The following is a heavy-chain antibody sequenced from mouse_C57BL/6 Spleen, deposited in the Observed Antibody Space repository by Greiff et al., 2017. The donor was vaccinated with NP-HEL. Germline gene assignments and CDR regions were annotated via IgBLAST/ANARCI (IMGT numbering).Heavy chain of an antibody. D-gene: IGHD2-5*01. V-gene: IGHV1-5*01. CDR3: ARRDSNYVAY. Sequence: VQLQQSGTVLARPGASVKMSCKTSGYTFTSYWMHWVKQRPGQGLEWIGAIYPGNSDTSYNQKFTGKAKLTAVTSASTAYMELSSLTNEDSAVYYCARRDSNYVAYWGQGTLVTVSA. CDR1: GYTFTSYW. CDR2: IYPGNSDT. J-gene: IGHJ3*01.